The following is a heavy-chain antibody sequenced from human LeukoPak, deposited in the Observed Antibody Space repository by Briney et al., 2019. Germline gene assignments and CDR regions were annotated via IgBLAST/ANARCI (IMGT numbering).Heavy chain of an antibody. Sequence: PGGSLRLSCAASGFTFSTYAMSWVRQAPGKGLEWVSVISGSGGSTYYADSVKGRFTISRDNSKNTLYLQMNSLRAEDTAVYYCGKVSFGELLYALDYWGQGTLVTVSS. CDR2: ISGSGGST. D-gene: IGHD3-10*01. V-gene: IGHV3-23*01. CDR3: GKVSFGELLYALDY. J-gene: IGHJ4*02. CDR1: GFTFSTYA.